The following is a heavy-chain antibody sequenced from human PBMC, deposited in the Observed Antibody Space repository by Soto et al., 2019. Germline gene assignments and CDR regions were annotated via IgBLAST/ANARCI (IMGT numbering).Heavy chain of an antibody. Sequence: PGGSLRLSCAASGFTFSTYSMNWVRQAPGKGLEWVSSISSSSSYIYYADSVKGRFTISRDNAKNSLYSQMNSLSEEDTAVYYCVRAISGSFALWGQGTLVTVSS. CDR2: ISSSSSYI. CDR1: GFTFSTYS. D-gene: IGHD3-9*01. CDR3: VRAISGSFAL. J-gene: IGHJ4*02. V-gene: IGHV3-21*01.